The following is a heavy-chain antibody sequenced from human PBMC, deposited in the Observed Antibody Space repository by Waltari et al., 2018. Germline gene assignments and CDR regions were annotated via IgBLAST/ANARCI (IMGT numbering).Heavy chain of an antibody. Sequence: EVQLVESGGGLVQPGGSLRLSCAASGFIFSSYWLHWVRQAPGTGLVWVSRLNDDGSGTTYADSVKGRFSISRDNAKNTLYLQMNSLRAEDTAVYYCAREYSNSRYFDYWGPGTLVTVSS. CDR3: AREYSNSRYFDY. V-gene: IGHV3-74*01. J-gene: IGHJ4*02. CDR1: GFIFSSYW. CDR2: LNDDGSGT. D-gene: IGHD6-6*01.